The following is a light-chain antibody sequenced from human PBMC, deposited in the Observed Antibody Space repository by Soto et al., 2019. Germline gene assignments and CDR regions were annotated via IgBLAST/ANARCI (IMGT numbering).Light chain of an antibody. J-gene: IGKJ1*01. CDR3: QQYGRSPPVK. CDR2: GAS. Sequence: EIVLTQSPGTLSLSPGERAALSCRASQTVSSSYLAWYQQKPGQAPRLLIYGASTRAAGIPDRFSGSGSGTDFTLTIRRLEPEDFAVYYCQQYGRSPPVKFGQGTTVDIK. V-gene: IGKV3-20*01. CDR1: QTVSSSY.